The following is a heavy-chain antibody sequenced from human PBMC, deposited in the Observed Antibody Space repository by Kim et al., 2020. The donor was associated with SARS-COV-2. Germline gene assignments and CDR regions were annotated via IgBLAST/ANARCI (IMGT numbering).Heavy chain of an antibody. CDR2: INHSGST. J-gene: IGHJ4*02. CDR1: GGSFSGYY. Sequence: SETLSLTCAVYGGSFSGYYWSWIRQPPGKGLEWIGEINHSGSTNYNPSLKSRVTISVDTSKNQFSLKLSSVTAADTAVYYCARGRVYSKPYYWGQGTLVTVSS. D-gene: IGHD4-4*01. CDR3: ARGRVYSKPYY. V-gene: IGHV4-34*01.